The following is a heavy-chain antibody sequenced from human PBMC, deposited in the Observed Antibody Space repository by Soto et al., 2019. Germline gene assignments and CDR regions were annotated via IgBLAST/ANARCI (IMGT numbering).Heavy chain of an antibody. CDR3: ATQPVAVAAVDYYYGMDV. CDR2: MNPNSGNT. D-gene: IGHD2-15*01. CDR1: GYTFTSYD. Sequence: QVQLVQSGAEVKKPGASVKVSCKASGYTFTSYDINWVRQATGQGLEWMGWMNPNSGNTGYAQKFQGRVTMTRNTSISTAYMELSSLRSEDTAVYYCATQPVAVAAVDYYYGMDVWGQGTTVTVSS. V-gene: IGHV1-8*01. J-gene: IGHJ6*02.